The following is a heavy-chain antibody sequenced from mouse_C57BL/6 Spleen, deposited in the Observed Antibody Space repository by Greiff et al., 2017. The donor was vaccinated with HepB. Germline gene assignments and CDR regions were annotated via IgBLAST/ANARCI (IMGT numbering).Heavy chain of an antibody. Sequence: QVQLQQSGAELVRPGTSVKVSCKASGYAFTNYLIEWVKQRPGQGLEWIGVINPGSGGTNYNEKFKGKATLTADKSSSTAYMQLSSLTSEDSAVYFCARSGGYYYYAMDSWGQGTSVTASS. CDR1: GYAFTNYL. V-gene: IGHV1-54*01. CDR2: INPGSGGT. CDR3: ARSGGYYYYAMDS. D-gene: IGHD2-3*01. J-gene: IGHJ4*01.